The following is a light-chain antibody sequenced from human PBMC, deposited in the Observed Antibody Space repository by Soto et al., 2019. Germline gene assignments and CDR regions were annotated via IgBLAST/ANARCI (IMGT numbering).Light chain of an antibody. CDR3: QHPGT. V-gene: IGKV3-20*01. J-gene: IGKJ3*01. Sequence: EIVLTQSPGTLSLSPGERATLSCRASQSVSSSYLAWYQQKPGQAPRLLIYGASSRATGIPDRFSGSGSGTDFTLTISRLEPDDFAVYYCQHPGTFGPGTKVDIK. CDR2: GAS. CDR1: QSVSSSY.